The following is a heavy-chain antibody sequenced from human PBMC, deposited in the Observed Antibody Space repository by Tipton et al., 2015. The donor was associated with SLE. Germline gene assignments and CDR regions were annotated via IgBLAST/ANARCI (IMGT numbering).Heavy chain of an antibody. D-gene: IGHD6-19*01. CDR2: ITSSSRII. CDR3: ARDVGAVAGFLDY. Sequence: SLRLSCVASGFTFSDYYMTWIRQAPGKGLEWISYITSSSRIIYYADSVKGRFTISRDNAKNSLFLQMHSLRAEDTAVYYCARDVGAVAGFLDYWGQGTLVTVSS. V-gene: IGHV3-11*04. J-gene: IGHJ4*02. CDR1: GFTFSDYY.